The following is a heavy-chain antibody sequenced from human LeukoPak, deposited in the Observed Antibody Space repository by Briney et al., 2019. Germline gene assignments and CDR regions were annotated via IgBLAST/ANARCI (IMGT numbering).Heavy chain of an antibody. J-gene: IGHJ4*02. CDR3: ARDPAPSMVRGLQAGV. D-gene: IGHD3-10*01. CDR1: GFTFSSYA. Sequence: AGGSLRLSCAASGFTFSSYAMHWVRQAPGKGLEWVAVISYDGSNKYYADSVKGRFTISRDNSKNTLYLQMNSLRSEDTAVYYCARDPAPSMVRGLQAGVWGQGTLVTVSS. CDR2: ISYDGSNK. V-gene: IGHV3-30*01.